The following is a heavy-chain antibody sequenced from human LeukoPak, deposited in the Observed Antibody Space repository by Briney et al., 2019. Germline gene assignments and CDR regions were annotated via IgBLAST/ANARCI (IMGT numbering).Heavy chain of an antibody. V-gene: IGHV1-2*02. CDR3: ARFRHVAVAGTPHFDF. CDR2: INPNSGGT. CDR1: GHTFTDYH. Sequence: GASVKVSCKASGHTFTDYHIHWVRQAPGQGLEWMGWINPNSGGTNYAEKFHGRVTMTRDTSITTAYMELSGLTSADAAVYFCARFRHVAVAGTPHFDFWGQGTLVTVSS. J-gene: IGHJ4*02. D-gene: IGHD6-19*01.